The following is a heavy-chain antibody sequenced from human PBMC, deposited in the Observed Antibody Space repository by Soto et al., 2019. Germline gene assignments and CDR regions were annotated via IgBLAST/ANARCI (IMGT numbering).Heavy chain of an antibody. CDR2: VYWDDDK. CDR3: ARGTLGMYRD. CDR1: GFSLSSSGVG. D-gene: IGHD3-16*01. V-gene: IGHV2-5*02. J-gene: IGHJ4*02. Sequence: QITLKESGPTPVKPTQTLTLTCTFSGFSLSSSGVGVGWIRQPPGKALEWLALVYWDDDKRYSQSLKSRLTITKDTSKNQVVLTMTNMDPVDTATYYCARGTLGMYRDWGQGTLVTVSS.